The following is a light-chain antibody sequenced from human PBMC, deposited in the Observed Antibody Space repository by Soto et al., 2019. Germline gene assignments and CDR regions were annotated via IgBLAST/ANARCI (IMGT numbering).Light chain of an antibody. CDR3: QKYNSAPLT. V-gene: IGKV1-27*01. J-gene: IGKJ4*01. Sequence: DIQMTQSPSSLSASVGDRVTITYRASQGISNYLAWYQQKPGKVPKLLSYAASTLQSRVASRFSGSGSGTDFTLTISTLQPEDVATYYCQKYNSAPLTFGGGTKVEIK. CDR2: AAS. CDR1: QGISNY.